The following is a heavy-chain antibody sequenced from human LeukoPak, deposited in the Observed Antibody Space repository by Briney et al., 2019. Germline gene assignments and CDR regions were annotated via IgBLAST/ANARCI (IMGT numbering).Heavy chain of an antibody. J-gene: IGHJ3*02. D-gene: IGHD2-15*01. CDR3: ATEGVVVAATTESSAFDI. Sequence: ASVKVSCKVSGYTLTELSMHWVRQAPGKGLEWMGGFDPEDGETIYAQRFQGRVTMTEDTSTDTAYMGLSSLRSEDTAVYYCATEGVVVAATTESSAFDIWGQGTMVTVSS. V-gene: IGHV1-24*01. CDR1: GYTLTELS. CDR2: FDPEDGET.